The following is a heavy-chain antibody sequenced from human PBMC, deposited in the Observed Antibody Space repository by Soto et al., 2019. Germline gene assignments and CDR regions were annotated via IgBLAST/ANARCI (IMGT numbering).Heavy chain of an antibody. CDR1: WFTFIVHC. V-gene: IGHV3-7*01. CDR2: IKQDGSEK. D-gene: IGHD2-2*01. J-gene: IGHJ1*01. CDR3: ARDRASADPSDFQQ. Sequence: WGALRVFFGGSWFTFIVHCVRCVPQEPGKGLEWVANIKQDGSEKYYVDSVKGRFTISRDNAKNSLYLQMNSLRAEDTAVYYCARDRASADPSDFQQWGQGTLVTVSS.